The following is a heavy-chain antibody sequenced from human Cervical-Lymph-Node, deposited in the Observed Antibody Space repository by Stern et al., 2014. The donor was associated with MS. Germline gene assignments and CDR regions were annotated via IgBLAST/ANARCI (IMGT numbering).Heavy chain of an antibody. D-gene: IGHD3-10*01. CDR1: GYTFTNYG. V-gene: IGHV1-18*01. Sequence: DQLVESGADVKKPGASVKVSCKASGYTFTNYGISWVRQAPGQGLEWMGWISAYNGNTNYAQELQGRVTMTTDTSTSAAYMELRSLRSDDTAVYYCARTPYGSGSWFDPWGQGTLVTVSS. CDR3: ARTPYGSGSWFDP. CDR2: ISAYNGNT. J-gene: IGHJ5*02.